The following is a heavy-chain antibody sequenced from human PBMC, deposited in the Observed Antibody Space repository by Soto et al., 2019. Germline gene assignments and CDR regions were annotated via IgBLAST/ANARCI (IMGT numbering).Heavy chain of an antibody. CDR1: GDSVSGGYY. CDR3: ARDRVSYGMDV. J-gene: IGHJ6*02. V-gene: IGHV4-31*03. CDR2: VSPIGTP. Sequence: QVQLQESGPGRVKPSQTLSLTCTVSGDSVSGGYYWSWVRQRPRKGLEWIGYVSPIGTPYYSPSLNSRVSCSIDTSKNQLSLEVRSVTAADTAVYYCARDRVSYGMDVWGQGTTVTVSS.